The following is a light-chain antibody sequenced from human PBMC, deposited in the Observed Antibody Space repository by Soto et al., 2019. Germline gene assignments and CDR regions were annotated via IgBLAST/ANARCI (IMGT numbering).Light chain of an antibody. CDR2: DVS. V-gene: IGLV2-11*01. CDR3: NSYTNTAARV. J-gene: IGLJ1*01. Sequence: QSALTQPRSVSGSPGQSVTISCTGTSSDVGGYDFVSWYQQHPGKAPKLMISDVSKRPSGVPDRFSGSKSGNTASLTISGLQAEDEADYYCNSYTNTAARVFGTGTKVTVL. CDR1: SSDVGGYDF.